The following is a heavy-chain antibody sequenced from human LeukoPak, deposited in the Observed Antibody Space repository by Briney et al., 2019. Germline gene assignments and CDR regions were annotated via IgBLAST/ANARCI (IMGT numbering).Heavy chain of an antibody. CDR2: ISPTSGGA. D-gene: IGHD2-15*01. Sequence: GASVNVSCTASGYTFTGYYIHWVRQAPGQGLEWMGRISPTSGGANYAQNFQGRITMTRDTSINTAYMELSRLTSGDTAVYYCARGGISGGSQRWGQGTLVTVSS. CDR1: GYTFTGYY. V-gene: IGHV1-2*06. CDR3: ARGGISGGSQR. J-gene: IGHJ4*02.